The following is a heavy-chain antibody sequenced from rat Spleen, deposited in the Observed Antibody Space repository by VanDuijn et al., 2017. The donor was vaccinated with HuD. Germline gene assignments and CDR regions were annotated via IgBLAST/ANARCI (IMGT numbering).Heavy chain of an antibody. V-gene: IGHV3-3*01. D-gene: IGHD1-10*01. CDR1: VYSIKSSYR. Sequence: EVQLQESGPGLVKPSQSLSLTCSVTVYSIKSSYRWNWIRKFPGNKLEWMGYISYSGSTNYNPSLKSRNSITRDTSKNQVFLQLNSVTTDDTATYYCARRRGQVYNNYFDYWGQGVMVTVSS. J-gene: IGHJ2*01. CDR2: ISYSGST. CDR3: ARRRGQVYNNYFDY.